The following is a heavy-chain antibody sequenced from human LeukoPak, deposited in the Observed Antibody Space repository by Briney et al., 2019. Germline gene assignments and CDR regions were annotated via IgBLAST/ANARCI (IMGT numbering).Heavy chain of an antibody. J-gene: IGHJ6*02. CDR2: ISAYNGNT. D-gene: IGHD3-9*01. CDR3: ARDGGGGDISTRWDYYYYGMDV. CDR1: GYTFTSYG. V-gene: IGHV1-18*01. Sequence: GASVKVSCKASGYTFTSYGISWVRQAPGQGLEWMGWISAYNGNTNYAQKLQGRVTMTTDTSTSTAYMELSSLRSEDTAVYYCARDGGGGDISTRWDYYYYGMDVWGQGTTVTVSS.